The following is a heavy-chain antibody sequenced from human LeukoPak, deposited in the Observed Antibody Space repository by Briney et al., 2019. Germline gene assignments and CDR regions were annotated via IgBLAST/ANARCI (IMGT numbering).Heavy chain of an antibody. Sequence: PGGSLRLSCAASGFTFSSYAMSWVRQAPGKGLEWVSAISGSGGSTYYAGSVKGRFTISRDNSKNTLYLQMNSLRSEDTAVYYCAREGPDTYYFDTWGQGTLVTVSS. CDR1: GFTFSSYA. J-gene: IGHJ5*02. CDR3: AREGPDTYYFDT. V-gene: IGHV3-23*01. CDR2: ISGSGGST. D-gene: IGHD3-22*01.